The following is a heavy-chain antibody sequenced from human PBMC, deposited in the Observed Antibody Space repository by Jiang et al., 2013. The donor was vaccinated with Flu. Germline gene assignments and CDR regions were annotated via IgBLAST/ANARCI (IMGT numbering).Heavy chain of an antibody. D-gene: IGHD3-10*01. CDR3: ARALSGYYGSGSYYTYYFDY. J-gene: IGHJ4*02. V-gene: IGHV1-46*01. Sequence: KPGASVKVSCKASGYTFTSYYMHWVRQAPGQGLEWMGIINPSGGSTSYAQKFQGRVTMTRDTSTSTVYMELSSLRSEDTAVYYCARALSGYYGSGSYYTYYFDYWGQGTLVTVSS. CDR1: GYTFTSYY. CDR2: INPSGGST.